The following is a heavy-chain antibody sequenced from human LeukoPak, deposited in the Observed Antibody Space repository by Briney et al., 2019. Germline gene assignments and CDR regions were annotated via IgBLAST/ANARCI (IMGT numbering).Heavy chain of an antibody. CDR2: TSYDGSNK. CDR3: ARDSPNPTWYYYYYMDV. Sequence: PGGSLRLSCAASGFTFSSYAMHWVRQAPGKGLEWVAVTSYDGSNKYYADSVKGRFTISRDNSKNTLYLQMNSLRAEDTAVYYCARDSPNPTWYYYYYMDVWGKGTTVTVSS. V-gene: IGHV3-30*01. CDR1: GFTFSSYA. J-gene: IGHJ6*03.